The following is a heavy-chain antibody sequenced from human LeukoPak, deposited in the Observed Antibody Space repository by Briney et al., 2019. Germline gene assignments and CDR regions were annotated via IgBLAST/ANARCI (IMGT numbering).Heavy chain of an antibody. V-gene: IGHV3-23*01. J-gene: IGHJ4*02. D-gene: IGHD1-1*01. Sequence: PGGSLRLSCAAPGFTFSNYAMTWVPQAPGKGLECVSVISASARNTDYADSVKGRFTISRDNSKNTLSLQMNSLGAEATAIYYCAKLVGTGAIPTDYWGQGTLVTVSS. CDR2: ISASARNT. CDR1: GFTFSNYA. CDR3: AKLVGTGAIPTDY.